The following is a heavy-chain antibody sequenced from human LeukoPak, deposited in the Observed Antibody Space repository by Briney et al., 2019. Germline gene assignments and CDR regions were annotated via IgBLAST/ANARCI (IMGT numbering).Heavy chain of an antibody. D-gene: IGHD6-19*01. Sequence: GGSLRLSCAASGFTFSSYAMSWVRQAPGKGLEWVSAISGSGGSTYYADSVKGRFTISRDNSKNTLYLQMNSLRAEDTAVYYCATVPVAGNWRYFDYWGQGTLVTVSS. J-gene: IGHJ4*02. CDR3: ATVPVAGNWRYFDY. CDR2: ISGSGGST. V-gene: IGHV3-23*01. CDR1: GFTFSSYA.